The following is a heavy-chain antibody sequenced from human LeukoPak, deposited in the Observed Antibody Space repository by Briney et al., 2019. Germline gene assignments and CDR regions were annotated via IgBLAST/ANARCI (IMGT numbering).Heavy chain of an antibody. J-gene: IGHJ4*02. CDR1: GISFNTYS. CDR3: ARGDYYDSGSYSETFDY. CDR2: ISRTSEST. V-gene: IGHV3-21*01. D-gene: IGHD3-10*01. Sequence: GGSLRLSCAASGISFNTYSMTWVRQAPGKGLEWVSIISRTSESTFYADSVKGRFTISRDNAKNSLYLQMNSLRAEDTAVYYCARGDYYDSGSYSETFDYWGQGTLVTVSS.